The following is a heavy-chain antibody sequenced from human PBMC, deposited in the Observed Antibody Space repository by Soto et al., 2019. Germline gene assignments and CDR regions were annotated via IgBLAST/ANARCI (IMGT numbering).Heavy chain of an antibody. CDR1: GYTFTSYD. Sequence: QVQLVQSGAEVKKPGASVKVSCKASGYTFTSYDINWVRQATGQGLEWMGWMNPNSGNTGYAQKFQGRVTMTTNTSIRTAYMELSSLRAEDTAVYYCEREVNFYGLDVWGQGTTVTVSS. CDR2: MNPNSGNT. CDR3: EREVNFYGLDV. V-gene: IGHV1-8*01. J-gene: IGHJ6*02.